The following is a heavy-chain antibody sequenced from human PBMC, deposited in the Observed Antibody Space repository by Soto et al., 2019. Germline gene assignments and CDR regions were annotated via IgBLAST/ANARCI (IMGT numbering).Heavy chain of an antibody. V-gene: IGHV3-30-3*01. CDR3: ARDRLDVVVPAAILAY. D-gene: IGHD2-2*02. Sequence: PGGSLRLSCAASGFTFSIYAMHWVRHAPGKGLEWVAVISYDGSNKYYADSVKGRFTISRDNSKNTLYLQMNSLRAEDTAVYYCARDRLDVVVPAAILAYWGQGTLVTVSS. CDR1: GFTFSIYA. J-gene: IGHJ4*02. CDR2: ISYDGSNK.